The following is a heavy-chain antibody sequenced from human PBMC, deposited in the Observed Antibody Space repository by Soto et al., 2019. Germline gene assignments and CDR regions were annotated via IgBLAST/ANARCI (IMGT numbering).Heavy chain of an antibody. CDR1: GFTFSYYN. CDR3: ARDGDGSSWPFDY. J-gene: IGHJ4*02. Sequence: GGSLRLSCAASGFTFSYYNMNWVRQAPARGLEWVSYISSSSSTIYYADSVKGRFTISRDNASNSLYLQMNSLRAEDTAVYYCARDGDGSSWPFDYWGQGTLVTVSS. V-gene: IGHV3-48*01. D-gene: IGHD6-13*01. CDR2: ISSSSSTI.